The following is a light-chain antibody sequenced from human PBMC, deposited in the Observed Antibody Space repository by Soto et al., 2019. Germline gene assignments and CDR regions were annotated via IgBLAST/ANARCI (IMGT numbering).Light chain of an antibody. J-gene: IGKJ1*01. CDR2: GAS. V-gene: IGKV3-20*01. Sequence: EIVLTQSPGTLSLSPGERATLSCRASQSVSSSYLAWYQQKPGQDPRLLIYGASSRATGIPDRFSGSGSGTDFTLTISRLEPEDVAVYYCQQQGTFGQGTKVEIK. CDR3: QQQGT. CDR1: QSVSSSY.